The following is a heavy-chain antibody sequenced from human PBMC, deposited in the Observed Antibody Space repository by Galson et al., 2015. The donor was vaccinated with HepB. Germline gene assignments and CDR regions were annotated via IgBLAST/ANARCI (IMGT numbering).Heavy chain of an antibody. D-gene: IGHD3-16*01. J-gene: IGHJ3*02. Sequence: PALVKPTQTLTLTCTFSGFSLSSSGVGVGWIRQPPGKALEWLALNYSDDDKRYSPSLKTRLTITKDNSKNQVVLTMTNMAPVDTATYYCAQVMAPPGPFDMWGQGTMVTVSS. CDR1: GFSLSSSGVG. CDR3: AQVMAPPGPFDM. CDR2: NYSDDDK. V-gene: IGHV2-5*02.